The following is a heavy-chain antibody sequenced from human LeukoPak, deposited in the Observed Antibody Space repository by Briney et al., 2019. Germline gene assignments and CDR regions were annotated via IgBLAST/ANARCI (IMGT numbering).Heavy chain of an antibody. CDR3: ARGHYASLYGSGSYEPFDY. Sequence: SVKVSCKASGGTFSSYAISWVRQAPGQGLEWMGGIIPIFGTANYAQKFQGRVTMTRNTSISTAYMELSSLRSEDTAVYYCARGHYASLYGSGSYEPFDYWGQGTLVTVSS. D-gene: IGHD3-10*01. V-gene: IGHV1-69*05. CDR2: IIPIFGTA. J-gene: IGHJ4*02. CDR1: GGTFSSYA.